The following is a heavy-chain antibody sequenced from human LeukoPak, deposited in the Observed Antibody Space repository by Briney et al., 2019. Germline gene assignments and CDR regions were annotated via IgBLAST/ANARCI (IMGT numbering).Heavy chain of an antibody. D-gene: IGHD3-10*01. Sequence: ASVKVSCKASGGTFSSYAISWVRQAPGQGLEWMGGIIPIFGTANYAQKFQGRVTITADKSTSTAYMELSSLRSEDTAVYYCARNYYGSGSYYNVDVGAFDIWGQGTMVTVSS. CDR3: ARNYYGSGSYYNVDVGAFDI. CDR2: IIPIFGTA. J-gene: IGHJ3*02. V-gene: IGHV1-69*06. CDR1: GGTFSSYA.